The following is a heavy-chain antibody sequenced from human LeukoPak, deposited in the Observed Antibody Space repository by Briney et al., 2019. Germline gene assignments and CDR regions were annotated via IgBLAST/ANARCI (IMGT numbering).Heavy chain of an antibody. J-gene: IGHJ4*02. CDR3: ARLGNPPYSGSYFTRRTRNLKFDY. CDR2: IYYSGST. D-gene: IGHD1-26*01. Sequence: PSETLSLTCTVSGGSISSSSYYWGWIRQPPGKGLEWIGSIYYSGSTYYNPSLESRVTISVDTSKNQFSLRLSSVTAADTAVYYCARLGNPPYSGSYFTRRTRNLKFDYWGQGTLVTVSS. CDR1: GGSISSSSYY. V-gene: IGHV4-39*01.